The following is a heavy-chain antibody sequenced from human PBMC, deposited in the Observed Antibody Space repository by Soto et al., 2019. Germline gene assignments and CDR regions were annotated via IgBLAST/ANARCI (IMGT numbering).Heavy chain of an antibody. CDR3: ARDWAYDSNGYYYTV. J-gene: IGHJ4*02. D-gene: IGHD3-22*01. Sequence: NPSETLSLTCTVSGGSIITGGYNWSWIRQHPGKGLEWIGCIYYSGSTYSNPSLKSRITMSVDTSKNQFSLRLSSVTAADTAVYYCARDWAYDSNGYYYTVWGQGTLVTVSS. CDR2: IYYSGST. CDR1: GGSIITGGYN. V-gene: IGHV4-31*03.